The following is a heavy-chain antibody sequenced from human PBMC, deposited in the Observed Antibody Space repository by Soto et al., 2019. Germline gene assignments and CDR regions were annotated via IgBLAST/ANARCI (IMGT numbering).Heavy chain of an antibody. Sequence: GRGLEWVANINQNAGKVYYVDSVKGRFTVSRDNAKNSLYLQMNSLRAEDTAVYYCARGYSYTQPVFDYWGLGTLVTVS. CDR2: INQNAGKV. D-gene: IGHD5-18*01. CDR3: ARGYSYTQPVFDY. J-gene: IGHJ4*02. V-gene: IGHV3-7*04.